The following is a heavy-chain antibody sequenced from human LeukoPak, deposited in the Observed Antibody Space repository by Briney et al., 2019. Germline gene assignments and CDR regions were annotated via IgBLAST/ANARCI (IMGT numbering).Heavy chain of an antibody. Sequence: GGSLRLSCAASGFSFSTYSMNWVRQAPGKGLEWVAVISYDGSNKYYADSVKGRFTISRDKSKNTLYLQMNSLRAEDTAMYYCAKRSLYYYYGMDVWGQGTTVTVSS. CDR1: GFSFSTYS. CDR3: AKRSLYYYYGMDV. V-gene: IGHV3-30*18. CDR2: ISYDGSNK. J-gene: IGHJ6*02. D-gene: IGHD2/OR15-2a*01.